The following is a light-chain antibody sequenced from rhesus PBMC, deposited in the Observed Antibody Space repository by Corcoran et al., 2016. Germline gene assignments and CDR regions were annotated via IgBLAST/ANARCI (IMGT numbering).Light chain of an antibody. J-gene: IGKJ2*01. Sequence: DIVMTQSPAFVSVTPGEKVTITCQASEGISNYVHWYQQKPDQAPNLFIQYASQCISGVPSRFTGRGSGPDFTFTIRCLEFEDAAAFYCPQGNTHPMYSFGQVTKVEIK. CDR3: PQGNTHPMYS. V-gene: IGKV6-47*02. CDR2: YAS. CDR1: EGISNY.